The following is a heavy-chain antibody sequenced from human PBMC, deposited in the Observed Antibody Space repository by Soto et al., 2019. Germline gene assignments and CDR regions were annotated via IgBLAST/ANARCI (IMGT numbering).Heavy chain of an antibody. CDR1: GFTFSHFA. D-gene: IGHD6-19*01. V-gene: IGHV3-30*18. J-gene: IGHJ4*02. CDR2: ISYYGSSE. Sequence: QVRLVESGGGVVQPGTSLRLSCSASGFTFSHFAMHWVRQAPGKGLEWVALISYYGSSEYYSDSVRGRFTISRDNSRNTVDLQMNGLGPEDTAVYYCAKTPYPGDSTGWHFDYWGQGTLVTVSA. CDR3: AKTPYPGDSTGWHFDY.